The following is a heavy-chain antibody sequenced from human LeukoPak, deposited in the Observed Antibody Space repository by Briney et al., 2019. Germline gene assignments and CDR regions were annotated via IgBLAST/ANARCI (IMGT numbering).Heavy chain of an antibody. J-gene: IGHJ4*02. CDR2: IRRDGRST. CDR3: AREQGYYSVPGY. Sequence: TGGSLRLSCAASGFTFSSYWMHWVRQAPGKGPVWVARIRRDGRSTDYADSVKGRFTISRDNAKNTLYLQMNSLRAEDTAVYYCAREQGYYSVPGYWGQGNLVTVSS. D-gene: IGHD3-22*01. V-gene: IGHV3-74*01. CDR1: GFTFSSYW.